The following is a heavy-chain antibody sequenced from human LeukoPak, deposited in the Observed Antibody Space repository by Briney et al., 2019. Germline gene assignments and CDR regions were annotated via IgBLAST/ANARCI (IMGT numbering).Heavy chain of an antibody. CDR2: ISGSGGST. V-gene: IGHV3-23*01. D-gene: IGHD3-22*01. Sequence: PGGSLGLSCAASGFTFSSYAMSWVRQAPGKGLEWVSAISGSGGSTYYADSVKGRFTISRDNSKNTLYLQMNSLRAEDTAVYYCAKRVSRYDSSGYYSLGAFDIWGQGTMVTVSS. J-gene: IGHJ3*02. CDR3: AKRVSRYDSSGYYSLGAFDI. CDR1: GFTFSSYA.